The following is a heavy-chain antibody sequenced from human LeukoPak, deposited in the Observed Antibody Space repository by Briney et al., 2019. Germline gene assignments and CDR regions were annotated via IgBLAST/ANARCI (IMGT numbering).Heavy chain of an antibody. CDR3: AKDYKVGYGGNSEYFQH. CDR2: MSYSGSST. J-gene: IGHJ1*01. Sequence: GGSLRLSCAASGFTFSSYAMNWVRQAPGKGLEWVSAMSYSGSSTYYADSVKGRFTISRDNSKNTVYLQMDSLRVEDTAVYYCAKDYKVGYGGNSEYFQHWGQGTLVTVSS. CDR1: GFTFSSYA. V-gene: IGHV3-23*01. D-gene: IGHD4-23*01.